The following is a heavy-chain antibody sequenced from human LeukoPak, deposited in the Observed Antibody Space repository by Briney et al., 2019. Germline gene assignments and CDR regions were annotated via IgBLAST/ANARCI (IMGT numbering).Heavy chain of an antibody. CDR3: ARVPLYWQDPFDL. J-gene: IGHJ5*02. Sequence: SETLSLTCTVSGYSISSGYYWGWIRQPPGKGLEWIGSIYHSGSTYYNPSLKSRVTISVDTSKNQFALELTSVTAADTAMYYCARVPLYWQDPFDLWGQGTLVTVSS. V-gene: IGHV4-38-2*02. D-gene: IGHD2-8*02. CDR2: IYHSGST. CDR1: GYSISSGYY.